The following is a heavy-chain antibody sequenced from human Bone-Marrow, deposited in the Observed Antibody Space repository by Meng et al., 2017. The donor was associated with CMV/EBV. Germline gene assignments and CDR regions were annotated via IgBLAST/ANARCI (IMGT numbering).Heavy chain of an antibody. Sequence: QVQLVQSGAEGKKPGASGKVSCKASGYTFTGYYMHWVRQATGQWLEWMGWINPNDDTNYAQNFQGRVTMTRDMSINTVYMELSRLTSDDTAVYYCARSSGWSRFDYWGLGTLVTVSS. CDR3: ARSSGWSRFDY. D-gene: IGHD6-19*01. V-gene: IGHV1-2*02. CDR2: INPNDDT. CDR1: GYTFTGYY. J-gene: IGHJ4*02.